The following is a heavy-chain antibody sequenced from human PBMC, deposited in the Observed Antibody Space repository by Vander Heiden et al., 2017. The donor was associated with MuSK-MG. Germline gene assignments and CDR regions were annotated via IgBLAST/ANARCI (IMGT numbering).Heavy chain of an antibody. V-gene: IGHV1-24*01. J-gene: IGHJ4*02. D-gene: IGHD3-16*01. CDR2: FDPEDAET. Sequence: QVQLVQSGAEVKKPGASVTVSCTVSGFSLGELAMHWVRQTPGKGLEWMGGFDPEDAETVFAQRFLDRVTLTEDTSTDTAYMDLRGLKSGDTAVYYCTTVRMLTFGGVAVGSSFFERWGQGTLVTVSS. CDR3: TTVRMLTFGGVAVGSSFFER. CDR1: GFSLGELA.